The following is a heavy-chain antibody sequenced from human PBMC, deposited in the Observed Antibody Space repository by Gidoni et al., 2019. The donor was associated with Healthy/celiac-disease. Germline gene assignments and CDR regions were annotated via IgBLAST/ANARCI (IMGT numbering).Heavy chain of an antibody. Sequence: EVQLLESGGGLVKPGGSLRLPCSASGFTFSRYAMRLVRQAPGKGLGWVSAISGSGGSTYYADSVKGRFTISRDNSKNTLYLQMNSLRAEDTAVYYCAKRESGSYLRHFDYWGQGTLVTVSS. V-gene: IGHV3-23*01. CDR3: AKRESGSYLRHFDY. J-gene: IGHJ4*02. D-gene: IGHD1-26*01. CDR2: ISGSGGST. CDR1: GFTFSRYA.